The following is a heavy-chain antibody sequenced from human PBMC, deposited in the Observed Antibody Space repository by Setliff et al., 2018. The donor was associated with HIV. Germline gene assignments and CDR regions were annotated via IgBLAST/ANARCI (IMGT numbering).Heavy chain of an antibody. CDR2: ISYSGST. CDR3: ARGPEYCDYVGAYLFDY. CDR1: GGSISSHY. V-gene: IGHV4-59*11. Sequence: SETLSLTCTVSGGSISSHYWTWIRQPPGKGLEWIGYISYSGSTNNNPSLKSRVTISVDTSKTQFSLKLSSVTAADTSVYYCARGPEYCDYVGAYLFDYWGQGTPVTVSS. D-gene: IGHD3-16*01. J-gene: IGHJ4*02.